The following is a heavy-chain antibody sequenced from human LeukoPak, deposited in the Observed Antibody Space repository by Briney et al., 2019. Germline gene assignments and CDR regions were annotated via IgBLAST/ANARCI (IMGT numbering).Heavy chain of an antibody. CDR3: AKGVWSGYPYYFDY. V-gene: IGHV3-23*01. CDR1: GFTFSRNA. J-gene: IGHJ4*02. Sequence: GGSLRLSCAASGFTFSRNAMSWVRQAPGKGLEWVSGISDSGGRTYDADSVKGRFTVSRDNSKNTLYLQMNSLRAEDTAVYYCAKGVWSGYPYYFDYWGQGTLVTVSS. CDR2: ISDSGGRT. D-gene: IGHD3-3*01.